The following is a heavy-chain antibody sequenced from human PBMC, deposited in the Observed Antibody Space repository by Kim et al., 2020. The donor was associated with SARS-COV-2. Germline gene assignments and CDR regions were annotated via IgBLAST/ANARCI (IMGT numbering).Heavy chain of an antibody. CDR3: VREYYGYPFDY. CDR1: GFTFSSKA. CDR2: ISYDGNNK. V-gene: IGHV3-30-3*01. Sequence: GGSLRLSCAASGFTFSSKAMHWVRQAPGKGLEWVAVISYDGNNKYYADSVKGRFTISRDNSKNTLYLQIDSLRAEDTAVYYCVREYYGYPFDYWGQGTLV. J-gene: IGHJ4*02. D-gene: IGHD3-3*01.